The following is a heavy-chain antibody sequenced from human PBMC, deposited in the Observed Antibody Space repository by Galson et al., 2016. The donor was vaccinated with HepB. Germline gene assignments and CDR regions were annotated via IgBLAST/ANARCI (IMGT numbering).Heavy chain of an antibody. CDR1: GFTFSSYA. V-gene: IGHV3-64D*06. J-gene: IGHJ4*02. Sequence: SLRLSCAASGFTFSSYAMHWVRQAPGKGLEYVSAISSNGGRTYYADSVKGRFTISRDNSKNTLYLQMSSLRAEDTAVYYCVKDRAYCGGDCYHALDHWGQGTLVSVSS. CDR3: VKDRAYCGGDCYHALDH. CDR2: ISSNGGRT. D-gene: IGHD2-21*02.